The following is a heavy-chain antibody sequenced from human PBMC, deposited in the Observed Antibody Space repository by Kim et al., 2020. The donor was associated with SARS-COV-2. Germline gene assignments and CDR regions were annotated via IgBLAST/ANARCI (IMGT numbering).Heavy chain of an antibody. CDR3: ARDAVDCSSTSCYSGWTYYYYGMDV. CDR1: GFTFSSYG. V-gene: IGHV3-33*05. Sequence: GGSLRLSCVASGFTFSSYGMHWVRQAPGKGLEWVAVISYDGSNKYYADSVKGRFTISRDNSKNTLYLQMNSLRAEDTAVYYCARDAVDCSSTSCYSGWTYYYYGMDVWGQGTTVTVSS. D-gene: IGHD2-2*01. CDR2: ISYDGSNK. J-gene: IGHJ6*02.